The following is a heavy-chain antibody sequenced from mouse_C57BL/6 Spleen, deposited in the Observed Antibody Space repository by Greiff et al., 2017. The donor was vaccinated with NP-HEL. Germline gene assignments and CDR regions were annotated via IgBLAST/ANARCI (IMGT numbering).Heavy chain of an antibody. CDR3: AREGNYGSSYGAY. D-gene: IGHD1-1*01. J-gene: IGHJ3*01. CDR2: ISDGGSYT. CDR1: GFTFSSYA. V-gene: IGHV5-4*01. Sequence: EVQGVESGGGLVKPGGSLKLSCAASGFTFSSYAMSWVRQTPEKRLEWVATISDGGSYTYYPDNVKGRFTISRDNAKNNLYLQMSHLKSEDTAMYYCAREGNYGSSYGAYWGQGTLVTVSA.